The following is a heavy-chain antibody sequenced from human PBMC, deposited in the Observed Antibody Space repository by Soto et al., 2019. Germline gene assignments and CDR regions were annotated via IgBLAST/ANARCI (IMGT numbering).Heavy chain of an antibody. Sequence: QVQLVESGGGVVQPGRSLRLSCAASGFMFSNHGMHWVRQAPGKGLEWVAVIWSDGNTRYYADSVKGRFNISRDNSKNTLYLQMNSLRAECHDVYYCESGANWNYEASDYWGQGTLVTVSS. J-gene: IGHJ4*02. CDR1: GFMFSNHG. D-gene: IGHD1-7*01. CDR2: IWSDGNTR. CDR3: ESGANWNYEASDY. V-gene: IGHV3-33*01.